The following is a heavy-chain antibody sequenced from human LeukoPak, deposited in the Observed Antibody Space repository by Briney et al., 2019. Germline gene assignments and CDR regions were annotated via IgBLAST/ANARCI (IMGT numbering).Heavy chain of an antibody. D-gene: IGHD3-3*01. CDR2: ITGDCNYI. V-gene: IGHV3-21*01. Sequence: PGGSLRLSCAASGFTFNDYTMTWVGQAPGKGLEWVSSITGDCNYIFYADSVKGRFTISRDNAQNSLFLELNSLRGEDTAVYYCARERNFYYFDYWGQGALVTVSS. CDR1: GFTFNDYT. CDR3: ARERNFYYFDY. J-gene: IGHJ4*02.